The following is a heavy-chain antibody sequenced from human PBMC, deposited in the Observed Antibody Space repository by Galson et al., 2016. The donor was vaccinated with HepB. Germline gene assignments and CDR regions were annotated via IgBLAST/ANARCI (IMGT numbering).Heavy chain of an antibody. D-gene: IGHD6-19*01. CDR2: IYPGDSDT. J-gene: IGHJ4*02. Sequence: SGAEVKKPGKSLKISCKGSGYSFATYWIGWVRQMPGKGLDWMGIIYPGDSDTRYSPSFQGQVTISADKSISTAYLQWSSLKASDTAMYYCARLHGSGGYYFDFWGQGTLVTVSS. CDR3: ARLHGSGGYYFDF. V-gene: IGHV5-51*01. CDR1: GYSFATYW.